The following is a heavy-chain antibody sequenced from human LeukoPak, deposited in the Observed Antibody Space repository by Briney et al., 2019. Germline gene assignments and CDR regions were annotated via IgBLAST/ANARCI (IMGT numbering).Heavy chain of an antibody. V-gene: IGHV3-9*01. CDR3: AKDDTISYSSSWYGYFDY. CDR1: GFTFDDYA. Sequence: AGRSLRLSCAASGFTFDDYAMHWVQQAPGKGLEWVSGISWNSGSIGYADSVKGRFTISRDNAKNSLYLQMNSLRAEDTALYYCAKDDTISYSSSWYGYFDYWGQGTLVTVSS. J-gene: IGHJ4*02. D-gene: IGHD6-13*01. CDR2: ISWNSGSI.